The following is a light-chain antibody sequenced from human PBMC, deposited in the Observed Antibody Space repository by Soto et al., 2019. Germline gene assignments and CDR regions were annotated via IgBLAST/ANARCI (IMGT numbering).Light chain of an antibody. CDR1: QSISTY. V-gene: IGKV1-39*01. Sequence: DIQMTNSPSSLSASVGNRVTITCRASQSISTYLNWYQKKPGKAPNLLIYDASRLQSGVPSRFSGSGSGTDFTLTISSLQPDDFATYYCQQLNSYPLTFGGGTKVDI. J-gene: IGKJ4*01. CDR2: DAS. CDR3: QQLNSYPLT.